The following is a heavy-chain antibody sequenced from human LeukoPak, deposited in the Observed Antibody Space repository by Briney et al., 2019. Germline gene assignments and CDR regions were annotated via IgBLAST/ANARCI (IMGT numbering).Heavy chain of an antibody. Sequence: SETLSLTCAVSGGSIKSNNWWSWVRQPPGKGLEWIGYIYYSGSTNYNPSLKSRVTISVDTSKNQFSLKLSSVTAADTAVYYCARYYYDSSGYCFDYWGQGTLVTVSS. CDR2: IYYSGST. V-gene: IGHV4-4*02. CDR3: ARYYYDSSGYCFDY. J-gene: IGHJ4*02. D-gene: IGHD3-22*01. CDR1: GGSIKSNNW.